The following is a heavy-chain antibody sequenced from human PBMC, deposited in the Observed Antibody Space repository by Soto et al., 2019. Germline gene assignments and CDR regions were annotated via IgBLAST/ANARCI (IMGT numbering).Heavy chain of an antibody. CDR3: ARGLGSSWFFQ. D-gene: IGHD6-13*01. CDR1: GFSFGTCN. CDR2: ISDRSDVI. Sequence: GGSLRLSCAASGFSFGTCNMNWVRQAPGRGLEWVSFISDRSDVIRYADSVRGRFTISRDNAKNSLHLQMSSLGAEDTAVYYCARGLGSSWFFQWGQGALVTVSS. V-gene: IGHV3-48*01. J-gene: IGHJ4*02.